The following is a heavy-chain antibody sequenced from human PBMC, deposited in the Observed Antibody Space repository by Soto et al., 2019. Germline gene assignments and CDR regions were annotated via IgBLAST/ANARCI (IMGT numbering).Heavy chain of an antibody. CDR1: GFTFSNAW. J-gene: IGHJ4*02. CDR3: TTDAITYYYDSSGYILGYYFDY. CDR2: IKSKTDGGTT. D-gene: IGHD3-22*01. V-gene: IGHV3-15*07. Sequence: GGSLRLSCAASGFTFSNAWMNWVRQAPGKGLEWVGRIKSKTDGGTTDYAAPVKGRFTISRDDSKNTLYLQMNSLKTEDTAVYYCTTDAITYYYDSSGYILGYYFDYWGQGTLVTVSS.